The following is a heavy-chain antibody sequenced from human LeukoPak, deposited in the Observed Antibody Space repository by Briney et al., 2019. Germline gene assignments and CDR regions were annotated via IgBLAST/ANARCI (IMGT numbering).Heavy chain of an antibody. CDR3: ARDWVRLVGAKWGFDP. CDR2: IYYSGNT. D-gene: IGHD1-26*01. CDR1: GDSISSSNSY. J-gene: IGHJ5*02. Sequence: SETLSLTCTVSGDSISSSNSYWGWIRQPPGKGLEWIGSIYYSGNTYYNASLKSRVTISVDTSKNQFSLKLSSVTAADTAVYYYARDWVRLVGAKWGFDPWGQGTLVTVSS. V-gene: IGHV4-39*07.